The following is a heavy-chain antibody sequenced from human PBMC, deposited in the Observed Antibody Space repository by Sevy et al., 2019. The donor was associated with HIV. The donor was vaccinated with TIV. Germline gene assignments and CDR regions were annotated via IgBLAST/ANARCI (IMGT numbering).Heavy chain of an antibody. Sequence: GGSLRLSCAASGFTFRSYGMHWVRQAPGKGLEWVAVIWGKGSKKYYADSVKGRFTISRDNSKNTLYLQMTSLRAEDTAVYYCARGGYCTNNVCYGSIDYWGRGTLVTVSS. CDR1: GFTFRSYG. J-gene: IGHJ4*02. V-gene: IGHV3-33*01. D-gene: IGHD2-8*01. CDR2: IWGKGSKK. CDR3: ARGGYCTNNVCYGSIDY.